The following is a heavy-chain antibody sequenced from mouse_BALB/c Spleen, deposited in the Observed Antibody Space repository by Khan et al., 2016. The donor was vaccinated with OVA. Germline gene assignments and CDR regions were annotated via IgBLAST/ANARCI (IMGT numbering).Heavy chain of an antibody. CDR3: ARSNGNYWFAY. J-gene: IGHJ3*01. Sequence: QIQLVQSGPELKKPGETVKISCEASGYTFRNYGMNWVKQAPGKGLKWMGWIYTYTGEPTYADDFKGRFAFSLETSASTAYLQINNLKNEDTATYYCARSNGNYWFAYWGQGTLVTVSA. V-gene: IGHV9-3-1*01. D-gene: IGHD2-1*01. CDR1: GYTFRNYG. CDR2: IYTYTGEP.